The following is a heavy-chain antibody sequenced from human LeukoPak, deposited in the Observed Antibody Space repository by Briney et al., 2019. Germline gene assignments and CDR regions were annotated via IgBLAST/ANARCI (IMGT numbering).Heavy chain of an antibody. D-gene: IGHD3-9*01. J-gene: IGHJ5*02. CDR1: GGSISSGDYY. CDR2: IYYSGRN. CDR3: ARAPPGLRYPRA. V-gene: IGHV4-30-4*08. Sequence: SQXLSLTCTVSGGSISSGDYYWGWHGQPPGKGREWIGYIYYSGRNYYNTSHKRRVIISENTNKNQFSLKLSSVTAADTAVYYCARAPPGLRYPRAWGQGTLVTVSS.